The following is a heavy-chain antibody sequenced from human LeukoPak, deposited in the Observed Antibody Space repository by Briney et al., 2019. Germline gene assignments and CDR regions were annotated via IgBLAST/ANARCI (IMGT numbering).Heavy chain of an antibody. Sequence: GGSLRLSCAASGFSFSSSTMNWVRQAPGRGLEWVSSISSSGSSIYYADSVKGRFTISRDNAKNSLYLQMNSLRAEDTAVYYCAREAGRYEVPLDYWGQGTLVTVSS. J-gene: IGHJ4*02. CDR1: GFSFSSST. CDR2: ISSSGSSI. V-gene: IGHV3-21*01. CDR3: AREAGRYEVPLDY. D-gene: IGHD1-1*01.